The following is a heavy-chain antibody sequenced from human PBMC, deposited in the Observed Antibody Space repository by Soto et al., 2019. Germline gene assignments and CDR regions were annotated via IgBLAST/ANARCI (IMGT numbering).Heavy chain of an antibody. CDR2: ISGSGGST. CDR1: GFTFSSYA. J-gene: IGHJ4*02. Sequence: GGSLRLSCAASGFTFSSYAMSWVRQAPGKGLEWVSAISGSGGSTYYADSVKGRLTISRDNSKNTLYLQMNSLRAEDTAVYYCAKYREGYCSSTSCLKTFDYWGQGTLVTVSS. D-gene: IGHD2-2*01. V-gene: IGHV3-23*01. CDR3: AKYREGYCSSTSCLKTFDY.